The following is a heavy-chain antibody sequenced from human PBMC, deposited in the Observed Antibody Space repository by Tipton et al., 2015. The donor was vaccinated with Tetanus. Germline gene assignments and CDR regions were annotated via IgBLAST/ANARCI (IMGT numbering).Heavy chain of an antibody. CDR3: AKDPASRGWFDP. CDR1: GFTLSDYY. J-gene: IGHJ5*02. V-gene: IGHV3-11*01. CDR2: ISSSGATI. Sequence: SLRLSCAASGFTLSDYYMSWIRQAPGKGLEWLSYISSSGATINYADSVKGRFTLSRDTAKNSLYLLMDSLRADDTAVYYCAKDPASRGWFDPWGQGTLVSVSS.